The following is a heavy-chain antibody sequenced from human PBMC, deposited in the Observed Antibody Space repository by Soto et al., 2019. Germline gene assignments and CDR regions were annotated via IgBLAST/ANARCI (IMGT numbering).Heavy chain of an antibody. J-gene: IGHJ4*02. CDR3: ARDRGRSCSGGTCPFDY. CDR1: GYTFINYG. V-gene: IGHV1-18*01. Sequence: ASVKVSCKPSGYTFINYGITWVRQAPGQGLEWMGWISGYDGNTNYAPKLQGRVTMTRDTSTSTVYMELRSLRSDDTAVYYCARDRGRSCSGGTCPFDYWGQGTLVTVSS. CDR2: ISGYDGNT. D-gene: IGHD2-15*01.